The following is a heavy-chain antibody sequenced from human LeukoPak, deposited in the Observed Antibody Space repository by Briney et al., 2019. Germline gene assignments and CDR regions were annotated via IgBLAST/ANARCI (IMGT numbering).Heavy chain of an antibody. J-gene: IGHJ4*02. D-gene: IGHD5-24*01. V-gene: IGHV3-66*01. CDR3: ARALDGYNSYYFDY. Sequence: GGSLRLSCAASGFSFRNAWMSWVRQAPGKGLEWVSVIYSGGSTYYADSVKGRFTISRDNSKNTLYLQMNSLRAEDTAVYYCARALDGYNSYYFDYWGQGTLVTVSS. CDR1: GFSFRNAW. CDR2: IYSGGST.